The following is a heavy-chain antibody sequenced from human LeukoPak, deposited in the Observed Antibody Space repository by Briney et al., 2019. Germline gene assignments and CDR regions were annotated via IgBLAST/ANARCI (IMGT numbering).Heavy chain of an antibody. Sequence: SETLSLTCTVSGGSISSYYWSWIRQPPGKGLVWIGYIYYSGSTNYNPSLKSRVTISVDTSKNQFSLKLSSVTAADTAVYYCARLESWGYFDYWGQGTLVTVSS. CDR3: ARLESWGYFDY. J-gene: IGHJ4*02. V-gene: IGHV4-59*01. CDR1: GGSISSYY. D-gene: IGHD3-16*01. CDR2: IYYSGST.